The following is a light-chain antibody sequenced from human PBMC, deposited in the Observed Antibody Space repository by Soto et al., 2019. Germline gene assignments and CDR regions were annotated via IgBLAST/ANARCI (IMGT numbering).Light chain of an antibody. CDR2: GAS. CDR3: QHYKAWPWT. J-gene: IGKJ1*01. Sequence: EVVMTQSPATLSVSPGERATLSCRASHSVSNSLAWYQQRPGQTPRLLIYGASSRATGVPARFSGSGSGTEFPLTIDSLQSEDLGVYFCQHYKAWPWTFGQGTKVEIK. CDR1: HSVSNS. V-gene: IGKV3-15*01.